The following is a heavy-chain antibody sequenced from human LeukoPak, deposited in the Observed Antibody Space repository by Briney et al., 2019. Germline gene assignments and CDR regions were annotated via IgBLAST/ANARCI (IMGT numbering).Heavy chain of an antibody. Sequence: ASVKVSCKASGYTFTSNYMHWVRQAPGQGLEWMGVIAPSSGTTSYAQKFQGRVTMTRDTSTSTLYMELSSLTSGDTAVYYCARASGSSAVPFDYWGQGTLVTVSS. CDR3: ARASGSSAVPFDY. D-gene: IGHD3-10*01. CDR2: IAPSSGTT. J-gene: IGHJ4*02. CDR1: GYTFTSNY. V-gene: IGHV1-46*01.